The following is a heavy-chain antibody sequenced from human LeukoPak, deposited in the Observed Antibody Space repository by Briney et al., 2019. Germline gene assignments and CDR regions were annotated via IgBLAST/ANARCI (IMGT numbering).Heavy chain of an antibody. Sequence: ASVKVSCKASGYTFTSYDINWVRQATGQGLEWMGWMNPNSGNTGYAQKFQGRVTMTRNTSISTAYMELSSLRSEDTAVYYCARGLRSKLLWFGELYYYYMDVWGKGTTVTISS. D-gene: IGHD3-10*01. CDR2: MNPNSGNT. J-gene: IGHJ6*03. V-gene: IGHV1-8*01. CDR1: GYTFTSYD. CDR3: ARGLRSKLLWFGELYYYYMDV.